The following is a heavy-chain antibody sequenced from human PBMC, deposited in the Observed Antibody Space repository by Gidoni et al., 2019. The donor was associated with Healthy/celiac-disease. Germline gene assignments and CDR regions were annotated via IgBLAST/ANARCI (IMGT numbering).Heavy chain of an antibody. V-gene: IGHV4-39*01. Sequence: QLQLQESGPGLVQPSETLSLTCTVSGGSISSSSYYWGWIRQPPGKGLEWIGSIYYSGSTYYNPSLKSRVTISVDTSKNQFSLKLSSVTAADTAVYYCASYSGSYPLVAEYFQHWGQGTLVTVSS. CDR2: IYYSGST. J-gene: IGHJ1*01. D-gene: IGHD1-26*01. CDR3: ASYSGSYPLVAEYFQH. CDR1: GGSISSSSYY.